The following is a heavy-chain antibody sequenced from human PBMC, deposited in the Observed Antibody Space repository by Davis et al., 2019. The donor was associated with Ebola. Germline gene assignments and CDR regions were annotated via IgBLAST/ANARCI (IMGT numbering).Heavy chain of an antibody. J-gene: IGHJ4*02. Sequence: GGSLRLSCAASGFTFSNAWMSWVRQAPGKGLEWVGRIKSKTDGGTTDYAAPVKGRFTICRDNAKSSLYLQMNSLRAEDTAVYYCARGGSKWEWLAYFDYWGRGTLVSVSS. V-gene: IGHV3-15*01. CDR1: GFTFSNAW. CDR2: IKSKTDGGTT. CDR3: ARGGSKWEWLAYFDY. D-gene: IGHD6-19*01.